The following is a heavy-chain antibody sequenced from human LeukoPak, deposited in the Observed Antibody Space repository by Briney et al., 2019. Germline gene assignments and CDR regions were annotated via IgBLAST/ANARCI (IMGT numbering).Heavy chain of an antibody. CDR1: GGSISSGSYY. Sequence: PSEALSLTSTVSGGSISSGSYYWSWIRQPPGKGLEWIGYIYHSGSTYYNPSLKSRVTISVDRSKNQFSLKLSSVTAADTAVYYCARVRYYYDSSGYYQPPYYFDYWGQGTLVTVSS. CDR2: IYHSGST. D-gene: IGHD3-22*01. CDR3: ARVRYYYDSSGYYQPPYYFDY. V-gene: IGHV4-30-2*01. J-gene: IGHJ4*02.